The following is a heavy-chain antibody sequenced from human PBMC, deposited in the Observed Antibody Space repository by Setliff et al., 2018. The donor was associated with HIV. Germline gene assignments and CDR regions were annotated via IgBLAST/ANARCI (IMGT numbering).Heavy chain of an antibody. J-gene: IGHJ4*02. CDR2: INHSGST. D-gene: IGHD3-10*01. Sequence: SETLSLTCAVYGGSFSSYYWSWIRQPPGKGLEWIGEINHSGSTNYNPSLKSRVTISVDTSKNQFSLKLSSVTAADTAVYYCARAVTMVRGVITPVPFDYWGQGTLVTVSS. CDR3: ARAVTMVRGVITPVPFDY. CDR1: GGSFSSYY. V-gene: IGHV4-34*01.